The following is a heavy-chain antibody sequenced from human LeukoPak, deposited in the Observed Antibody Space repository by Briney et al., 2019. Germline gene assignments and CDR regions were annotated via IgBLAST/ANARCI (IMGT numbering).Heavy chain of an antibody. Sequence: SETLSLTCTVSRGSLSGYSWRSIWQSPRGRVWWIGYIYYSGDTAYNPSLKSRVTMSVDMSKNQFSLKLSSLTAADTAVYYCARQNQLYRVGAFDIWGQGTKVSVSS. CDR1: RGSLSGYS. CDR3: ARQNQLYRVGAFDI. D-gene: IGHD1-1*01. J-gene: IGHJ3*02. V-gene: IGHV4-59*13. CDR2: IYYSGDT.